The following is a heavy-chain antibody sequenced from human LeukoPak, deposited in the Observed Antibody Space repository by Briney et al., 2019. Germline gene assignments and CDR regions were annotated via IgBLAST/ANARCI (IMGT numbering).Heavy chain of an antibody. V-gene: IGHV1-69*04. CDR2: IIPIPGIA. D-gene: IGHD3-10*01. J-gene: IGHJ4*02. CDR3: ARDLFSGYYYGSGSYGDFDY. Sequence: ASVKVSCKASGGTFSSYAISWVRQAPGHGLEWMGRIIPIPGIANYAQKFQGRVTITADKSTSTAYMELSSLRSEDTAVYYCARDLFSGYYYGSGSYGDFDYWGQGTLVTVSS. CDR1: GGTFSSYA.